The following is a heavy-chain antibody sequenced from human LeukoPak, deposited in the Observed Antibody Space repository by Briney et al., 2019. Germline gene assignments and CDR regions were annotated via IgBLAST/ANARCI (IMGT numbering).Heavy chain of an antibody. Sequence: ASVKVSCKASGYTLTSYYMHWVRQAPGQGLEWMGIINPSGGSTSYAQKFQGRVTITADESTSTAYMELSSLRSEDTAVYYCARGGYCSSTSCPLLTSYWYFDLWGRGTLVTVSS. V-gene: IGHV1-46*01. CDR3: ARGGYCSSTSCPLLTSYWYFDL. CDR1: GYTLTSYY. J-gene: IGHJ2*01. CDR2: INPSGGST. D-gene: IGHD2-2*01.